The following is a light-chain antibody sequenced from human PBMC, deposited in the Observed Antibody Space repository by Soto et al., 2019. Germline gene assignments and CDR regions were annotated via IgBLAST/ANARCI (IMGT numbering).Light chain of an antibody. Sequence: EIVLTQAPGTLSLSPGERPTLSCRASQSVSSSSLAWYQQKPGXAPXXLIYGASSRATGIPDRFSGSGSGTDFTLTITRLEPEDFAVYYCQQRSNWPTFGQGTRLEIK. V-gene: IGKV3D-20*02. CDR3: QQRSNWPT. CDR2: GAS. J-gene: IGKJ5*01. CDR1: QSVSSSS.